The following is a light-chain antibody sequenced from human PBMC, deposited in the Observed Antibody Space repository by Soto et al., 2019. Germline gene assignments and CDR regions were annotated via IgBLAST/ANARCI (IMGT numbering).Light chain of an antibody. CDR1: SSDVGGYAY. CDR2: EVS. Sequence: QSVLTQPPSASGSPGQSVTISCTGTSSDVGGYAYVSWYQQHPGKAPKLMIYEVSERPSGVPDRFSGSKSGNTASLTVSGLQAEDEADYYCSSYAGSNSFVFGTGTKVTVL. J-gene: IGLJ1*01. CDR3: SSYAGSNSFV. V-gene: IGLV2-8*01.